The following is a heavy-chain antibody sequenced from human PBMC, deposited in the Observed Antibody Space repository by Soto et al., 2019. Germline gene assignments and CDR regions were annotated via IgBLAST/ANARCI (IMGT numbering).Heavy chain of an antibody. V-gene: IGHV4-39*01. J-gene: IGHJ5*02. CDR3: ARQPYDSTGYYYGA. Sequence: PSATLSLTCTVSGGSFSSSTYYWGWIRQPPGKGLEWIGSMYSGGNTYYNPSLKSRVTVSVDTSKNHFSLKLTSVTAADTAMYYCARQPYDSTGYYYGAWGQGTLVTVS. D-gene: IGHD3-22*01. CDR1: GGSFSSSTYY. CDR2: MYSGGNT.